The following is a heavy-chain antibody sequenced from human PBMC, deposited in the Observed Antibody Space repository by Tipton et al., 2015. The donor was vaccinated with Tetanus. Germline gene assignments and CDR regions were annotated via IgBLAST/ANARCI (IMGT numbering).Heavy chain of an antibody. J-gene: IGHJ4*02. CDR1: GVSITSSSYY. D-gene: IGHD6-13*01. CDR3: AKDSPYRSIWSSNYLDY. Sequence: GLVKPSETLSLICSVSGVSITSSSYYWGWIRQPPGKGPDWIGSVYYSGTTYSNPSLKSRVSISIDTSKNQFSLTLSSVTAADTAVYYCAKDSPYRSIWSSNYLDYWGQGTLVTVSS. V-gene: IGHV4-39*02. CDR2: VYYSGTT.